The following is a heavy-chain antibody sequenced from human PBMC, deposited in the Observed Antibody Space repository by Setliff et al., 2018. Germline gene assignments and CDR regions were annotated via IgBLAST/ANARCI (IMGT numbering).Heavy chain of an antibody. V-gene: IGHV4-4*07. CDR3: AGVYGENDLPDI. CDR1: GGSITSSY. D-gene: IGHD4-17*01. J-gene: IGHJ3*02. CDR2: VYINGGT. Sequence: SETLSLTCTVSGGSITSSYYWSWIRQPAGKGLEWIGRVYINGGTNYNPSLKSRVTISLDTSKNQFSLKLTSVTAADTAMYYCAGVYGENDLPDIWGQGTMVTVS.